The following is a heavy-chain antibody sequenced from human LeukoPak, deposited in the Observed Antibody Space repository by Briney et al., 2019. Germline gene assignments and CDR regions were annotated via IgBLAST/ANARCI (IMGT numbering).Heavy chain of an antibody. J-gene: IGHJ4*02. D-gene: IGHD2-2*02. CDR2: ISSSSGTI. V-gene: IGHV3-48*01. Sequence: PGGSLRLSCAASGFTFSTYSMNWVRQAPGKGLEWVSYISSSSGTIYYADSVKGRFSISRDNAKNSLYLQMNSLSADDTAVYYCARAVLCSSSSCSTYYFDYWGQGTLVTVSS. CDR3: ARAVLCSSSSCSTYYFDY. CDR1: GFTFSTYS.